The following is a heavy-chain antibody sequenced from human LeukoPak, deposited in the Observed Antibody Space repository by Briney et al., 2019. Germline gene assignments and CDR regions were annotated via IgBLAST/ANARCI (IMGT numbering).Heavy chain of an antibody. Sequence: GGSLRLSCAASGFTFSNYAMRWVRQAPGKGLECVASISTNGGSTSYANSVRGRFTISRDNSKNTVYLQMGSLRIEDMALYYCARGPGNYLDFWGQGTLVTVSS. J-gene: IGHJ4*02. V-gene: IGHV3-64*01. CDR3: ARGPGNYLDF. CDR2: ISTNGGST. CDR1: GFTFSNYA. D-gene: IGHD4-23*01.